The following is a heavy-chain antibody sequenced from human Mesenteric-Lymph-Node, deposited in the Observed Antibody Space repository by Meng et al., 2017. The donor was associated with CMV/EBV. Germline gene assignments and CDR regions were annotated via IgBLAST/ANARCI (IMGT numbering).Heavy chain of an antibody. CDR1: FSSYA. D-gene: IGHD2-2*01. Sequence: FSSYAISWVRQAPGQGLEWMEGIVPIFGTANYAQKFQGRVTITTDESTSTAYMELSNLRSEDTAVYYCARVGDYCTSTTCYYHNWFDPWGQGTLVTVSS. J-gene: IGHJ5*02. CDR2: IVPIFGTA. V-gene: IGHV1-69*05. CDR3: ARVGDYCTSTTCYYHNWFDP.